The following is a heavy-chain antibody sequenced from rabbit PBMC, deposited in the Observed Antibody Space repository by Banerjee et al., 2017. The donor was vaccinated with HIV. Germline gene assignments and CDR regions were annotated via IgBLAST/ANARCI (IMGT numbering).Heavy chain of an antibody. Sequence: QEQLEESGGDLVKPEGSLTLTCTASGFSFSNGYVMCWVRQAPGKGLEWIACINTISGDTVYATWAKGRFTISKTSSTTVTLQVTSLTDADTATYFCAKGAAYAGDGFTLWGPGTLVTVS. CDR2: INTISGDT. V-gene: IGHV1S45*01. D-gene: IGHD6-1*01. CDR3: AKGAAYAGDGFTL. J-gene: IGHJ4*01. CDR1: GFSFSNGYV.